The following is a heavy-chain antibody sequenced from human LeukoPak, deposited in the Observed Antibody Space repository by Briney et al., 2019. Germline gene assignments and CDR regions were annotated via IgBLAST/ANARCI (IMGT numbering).Heavy chain of an antibody. V-gene: IGHV3-21*01. Sequence: PGRSLRLSCAASGFTFSSYSMNWVRQAPGKGLEWVSSISSSSSYIYYADSVKGRFTISRDNAKNSLYLQMNSLRAEDTAVYYCARDPLQPIFGVVIIRYGMDVWGQGTTVTVSS. CDR3: ARDPLQPIFGVVIIRYGMDV. D-gene: IGHD3-3*01. CDR1: GFTFSSYS. J-gene: IGHJ6*02. CDR2: ISSSSSYI.